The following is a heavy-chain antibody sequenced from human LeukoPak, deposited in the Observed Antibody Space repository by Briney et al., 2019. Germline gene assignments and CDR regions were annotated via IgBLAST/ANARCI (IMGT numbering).Heavy chain of an antibody. CDR3: AREVWDYDSSGYTFDY. V-gene: IGHV3-21*01. CDR1: GFTFSSYS. D-gene: IGHD3-22*01. CDR2: ISSSSSYI. J-gene: IGHJ4*02. Sequence: PGGSLRLSCAASGFTFSSYSMNWVRQAPGKGLEWVSSISSSSSYIYYADSVKGRFTISRDNAKNSLYLQMNSLRAEDTAVYYCAREVWDYDSSGYTFDYWGQGTLVTVSS.